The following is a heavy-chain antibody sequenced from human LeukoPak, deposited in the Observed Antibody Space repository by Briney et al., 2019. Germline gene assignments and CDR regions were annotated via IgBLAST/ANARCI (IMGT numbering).Heavy chain of an antibody. CDR1: GYTFISYS. CDR3: ARGSGKVATSNYHY. Sequence: ASVKVSCKASGYTFISYSMNWVRQAPGQGLEWMGWINPRTGGTNYAQKFQGRVTMTRDTSTSTVYMELSSLRSEDTAVYYCARGSGKVATSNYHYWGQGTLVTVSS. D-gene: IGHD5-12*01. V-gene: IGHV1-2*02. J-gene: IGHJ4*02. CDR2: INPRTGGT.